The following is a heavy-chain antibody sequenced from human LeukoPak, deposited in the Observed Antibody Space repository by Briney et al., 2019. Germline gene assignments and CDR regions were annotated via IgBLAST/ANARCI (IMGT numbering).Heavy chain of an antibody. CDR2: INTDGSST. D-gene: IGHD6-13*01. V-gene: IGHV3-74*01. CDR3: AKEITGYSSIH. J-gene: IGHJ4*02. CDR1: GFTFSRYW. Sequence: GGSLRLSCAASGFTFSRYWMHWVRQAPGKGLVWVSRINTDGSSTSYADSVKGRFTISRDNAKNTLYLQMNSLRAEDTAVYYCAKEITGYSSIHWGQGTLVTVSS.